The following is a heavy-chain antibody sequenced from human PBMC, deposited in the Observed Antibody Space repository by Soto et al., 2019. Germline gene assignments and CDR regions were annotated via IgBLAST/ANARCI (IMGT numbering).Heavy chain of an antibody. Sequence: SGGSLRLSCAASGFTFSSYAVHWVRQAPGKXLEWVAVISYDGSNKYYADSVKGRFTISRDNSKNTLYLQMNSLRAEDTAVYYCARDRRDSSSWYGTYYYYGMDVWGQGATVTVSS. CDR2: ISYDGSNK. D-gene: IGHD6-13*01. CDR1: GFTFSSYA. CDR3: ARDRRDSSSWYGTYYYYGMDV. V-gene: IGHV3-30-3*01. J-gene: IGHJ6*02.